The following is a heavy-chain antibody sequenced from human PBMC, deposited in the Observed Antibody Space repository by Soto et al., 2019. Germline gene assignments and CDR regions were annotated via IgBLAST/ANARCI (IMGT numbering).Heavy chain of an antibody. D-gene: IGHD3-22*01. CDR1: GGTFSSYA. J-gene: IGHJ6*02. Sequence: SVKVSCKASGGTFSSYAISWVRQAPGLGLEWMGGIIPIFGTANYAQKFQGRVTITADESTSTAYMELSGLRSEDTAVYYCARPPYYYDSSGYYDYYYGMDVWGQGTTVTVSS. CDR2: IIPIFGTA. CDR3: ARPPYYYDSSGYYDYYYGMDV. V-gene: IGHV1-69*13.